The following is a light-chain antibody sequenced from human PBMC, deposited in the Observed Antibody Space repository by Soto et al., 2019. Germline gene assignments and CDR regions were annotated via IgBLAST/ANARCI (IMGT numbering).Light chain of an antibody. CDR1: NSNIGSNP. J-gene: IGLJ7*01. Sequence: QSVLTQPPSASGTPGPRVTISCSGSNSNIGSNPVNWYQHLPGAAPQLLIYENDRRPSGVPERFSGSKSGTSASLAINGLQSEDEADYFCGAWDDSLNGPVFGGGTQLTVL. CDR2: END. CDR3: GAWDDSLNGPV. V-gene: IGLV1-44*01.